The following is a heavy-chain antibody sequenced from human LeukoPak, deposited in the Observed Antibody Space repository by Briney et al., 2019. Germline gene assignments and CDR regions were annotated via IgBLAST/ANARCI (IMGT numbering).Heavy chain of an antibody. J-gene: IGHJ4*02. CDR1: GFTFSSYA. D-gene: IGHD3-10*01. CDR3: AKEVNYYGSGADY. CDR2: ISSNGGST. Sequence: GGSLRLSCAASGFTFSSYAMHWVRQAPGKGLEYVSAISSNGGSTYYANSVKGRFTISRDNSKNTLYLQMNSLRAEDTAVYYCAKEVNYYGSGADYWGQGTLVTVSS. V-gene: IGHV3-64*01.